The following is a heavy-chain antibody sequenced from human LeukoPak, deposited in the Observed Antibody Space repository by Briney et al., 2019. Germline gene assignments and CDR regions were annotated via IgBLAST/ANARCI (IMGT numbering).Heavy chain of an antibody. D-gene: IGHD2-15*01. V-gene: IGHV4-34*01. CDR3: ARSTRDCSGGSCYSRTIDY. CDR1: GGSFSGYY. CDR2: INHSGST. J-gene: IGHJ4*02. Sequence: PSETLSLTCAVYGGSFSGYYWSWIRQPPGKGLEWIGEINHSGSTNYNPSLKSRVTISVDTSKNQFSLKLSFVTAADTAVYYCARSTRDCSGGSCYSRTIDYWGQGTLVTVSS.